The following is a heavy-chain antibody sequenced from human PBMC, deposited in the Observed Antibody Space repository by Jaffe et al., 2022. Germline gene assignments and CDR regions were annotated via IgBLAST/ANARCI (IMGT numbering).Heavy chain of an antibody. V-gene: IGHV4-4*02. D-gene: IGHD2-2*01. Sequence: QVQLQESGPGLVKPSGTLSLTCAVSGGSISSSNWWSWIRQPPGKGLEWIGEIYHSGSTNYNPSLKSRVTISVDKSKNQFSLKLSSVTAADTAVYYCARIRVVVPAAMSRPRYSGYDSHTSIDYWGQGTLVTVSS. CDR1: GGSISSSNW. J-gene: IGHJ4*02. CDR2: IYHSGST. CDR3: ARIRVVVPAAMSRPRYSGYDSHTSIDY.